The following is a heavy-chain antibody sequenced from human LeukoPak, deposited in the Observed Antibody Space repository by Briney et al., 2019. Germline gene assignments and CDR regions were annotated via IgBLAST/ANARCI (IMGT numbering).Heavy chain of an antibody. J-gene: IGHJ4*02. D-gene: IGHD4-23*01. CDR2: IYYSGST. CDR3: ARADDYGGNSWYIDY. Sequence: SETLSLTCTVSGGSISSYYWSWIRQPPGKGLEWIGYIYYSGSTNYNPSLKSRVAISVDTSKNQFSLKLSSVTAADTAVYYCARADDYGGNSWYIDYWGQGTLVTVSS. CDR1: GGSISSYY. V-gene: IGHV4-59*01.